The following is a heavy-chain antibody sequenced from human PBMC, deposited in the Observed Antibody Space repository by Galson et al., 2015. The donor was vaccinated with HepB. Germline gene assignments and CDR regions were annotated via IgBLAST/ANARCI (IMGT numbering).Heavy chain of an antibody. J-gene: IGHJ4*02. D-gene: IGHD2-15*01. CDR2: INLDGGAK. V-gene: IGHV3-7*01. CDR3: GVKDPGY. CDR1: GFTFGSHC. Sequence: SLRLSCAASGFTFGSHCIHWVRQAPGKGLEWVGNINLDGGAKYYADSVKDRFTISRDNAKTSPYLQMYSLRAEDTAVYYCGVKDPGYWGQGTLVTVSS.